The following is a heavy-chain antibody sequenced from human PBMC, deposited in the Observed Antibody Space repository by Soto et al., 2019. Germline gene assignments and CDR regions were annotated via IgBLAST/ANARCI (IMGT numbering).Heavy chain of an antibody. CDR2: ISSSSSYI. Sequence: GGSLRLSCAASGFTFSSYSMNWVRQAPGKGLEWVSSISSSSSYIYYADSVKGRFTISRDNAKNSLYLQMNSLRAEDTAVYYCARCARVPGRGYYYYYMDVWGKGTTVTVSS. V-gene: IGHV3-21*01. CDR3: ARCARVPGRGYYYYYMDV. CDR1: GFTFSSYS. D-gene: IGHD3-10*01. J-gene: IGHJ6*03.